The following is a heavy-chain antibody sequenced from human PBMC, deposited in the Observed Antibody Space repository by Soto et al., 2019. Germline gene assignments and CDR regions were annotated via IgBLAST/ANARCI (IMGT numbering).Heavy chain of an antibody. D-gene: IGHD6-19*01. V-gene: IGHV4-59*04. CDR3: ARRYSSGWYYYYYYGMDV. J-gene: IGHJ6*02. CDR2: VSYSGST. Sequence: SETLSLTCSLSGGAIGGYYWSWIRQPPGKALEWIGYVSYSGSTYYNPSLKSRVTISVDTSKNQFSLKLSSVTAADTAVYYCARRYSSGWYYYYYYGMDVWGQGTTVTVSS. CDR1: GGAIGGYY.